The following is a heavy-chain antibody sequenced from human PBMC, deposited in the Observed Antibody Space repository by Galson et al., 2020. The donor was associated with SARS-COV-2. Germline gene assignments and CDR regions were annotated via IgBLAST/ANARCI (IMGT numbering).Heavy chain of an antibody. Sequence: ASVKVSCKASGYTFTNYYMHWVRQAPGQGLEWMGIINPSGGRSRYAQRFRDRITMTTDTATSTAYMELSSLTSEDTALYYCARPHTYDFWTGSYYGMDVWGLGTMVSVSS. J-gene: IGHJ6*02. D-gene: IGHD3-3*01. CDR3: ARPHTYDFWTGSYYGMDV. CDR1: GYTFTNYY. V-gene: IGHV1-46*01. CDR2: INPSGGRS.